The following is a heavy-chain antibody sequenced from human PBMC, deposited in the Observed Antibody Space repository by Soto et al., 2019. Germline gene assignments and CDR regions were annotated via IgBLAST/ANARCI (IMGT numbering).Heavy chain of an antibody. CDR3: ASYYDSSGYYSVDY. V-gene: IGHV1-69*13. CDR2: IIPIAGTA. J-gene: IGHJ4*02. Sequence: ASVKVACKASGGHFRSYANRWVRQAPGQGLEWLGGIIPIAGTANYAQKFQGSVTYSADESTTTAYIERSSLRSEETAVYYCASYYDSSGYYSVDYWGQGTLVTVSA. D-gene: IGHD3-22*01. CDR1: GGHFRSYA.